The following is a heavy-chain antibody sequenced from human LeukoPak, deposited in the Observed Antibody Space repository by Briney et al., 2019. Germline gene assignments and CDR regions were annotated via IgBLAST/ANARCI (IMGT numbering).Heavy chain of an antibody. D-gene: IGHD3-22*01. J-gene: IGHJ3*02. CDR1: GFTFSSYS. Sequence: PGGSLRLSCAASGFTFSSYSMTWVRQAPGKGLEWVSSISSSSSYIYYADSVKRRFTISRDNTKNSLNLQMDSLRAEDTAVYYCARGRYYDSSGYPFDAFDIWGQGTMVIVSS. V-gene: IGHV3-21*01. CDR3: ARGRYYDSSGYPFDAFDI. CDR2: ISSSSSYI.